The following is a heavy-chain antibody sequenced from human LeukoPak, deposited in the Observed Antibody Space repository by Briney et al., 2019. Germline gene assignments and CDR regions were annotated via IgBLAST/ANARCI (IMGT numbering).Heavy chain of an antibody. Sequence: ASVKVSCKASGYTFTSYYMHWVRQAPGQGLEWMGIINPSGGSTSYAQKFQGRVTMTRDMSTSTVYMELSSLRSEDTAVYYCARDFPNAAGTLGDYMDVWGKGTTVTVSS. CDR3: ARDFPNAAGTLGDYMDV. V-gene: IGHV1-46*01. J-gene: IGHJ6*03. CDR1: GYTFTSYY. D-gene: IGHD6-13*01. CDR2: INPSGGST.